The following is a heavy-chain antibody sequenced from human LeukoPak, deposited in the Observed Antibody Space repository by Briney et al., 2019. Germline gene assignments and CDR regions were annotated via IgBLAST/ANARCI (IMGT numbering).Heavy chain of an antibody. CDR2: INHSGST. CDR1: GGSFSGYY. D-gene: IGHD3-10*01. V-gene: IGHV4-34*01. Sequence: SETLSLTCAVYGGSFSGYYWSWIRQPPGKGLEWIGEINHSGSTNYNPSLKSRVTISVDTSKNQFSLTLSSVTAADTAVYYCARGNHYYGSGSYYTRNWFDPWGQGTLVTVSS. J-gene: IGHJ5*02. CDR3: ARGNHYYGSGSYYTRNWFDP.